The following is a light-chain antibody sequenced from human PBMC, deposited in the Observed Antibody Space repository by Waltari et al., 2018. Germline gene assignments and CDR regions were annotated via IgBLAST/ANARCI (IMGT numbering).Light chain of an antibody. V-gene: IGKV3-20*01. CDR2: GAS. CDR1: QTISSRF. Sequence: VLPQSPGTLSLFTGESATLSCRPSQTISSRFVAWYQQMSGQAPRLLIYGASHRATGIPDRFSGSGSETDFTLTINSLEPEDSAVYYCQHYGKYFGQGTKLEIK. J-gene: IGKJ2*01. CDR3: QHYGKY.